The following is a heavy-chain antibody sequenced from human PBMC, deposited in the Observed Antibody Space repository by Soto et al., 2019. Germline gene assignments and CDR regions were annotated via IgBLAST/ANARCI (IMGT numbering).Heavy chain of an antibody. Sequence: VGSLRLSCAASGFTFSSYVMSWVRQAPGKGLEWVSAISGSGGSTYYADSVKGRFTISRDNSKNTLYLQMNSLRAEDTAVYYCAKDRNSGYDAFDIWGQGTMVTVSS. CDR2: ISGSGGST. D-gene: IGHD5-12*01. V-gene: IGHV3-23*01. J-gene: IGHJ3*02. CDR3: AKDRNSGYDAFDI. CDR1: GFTFSSYV.